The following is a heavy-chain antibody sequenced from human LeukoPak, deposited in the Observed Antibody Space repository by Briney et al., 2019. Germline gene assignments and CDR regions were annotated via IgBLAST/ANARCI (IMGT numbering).Heavy chain of an antibody. D-gene: IGHD3-22*01. Sequence: SETLSLTCAVYGGSFSGYYWSWIRQPPGKGLEWIGEINHSGSTNYNPSLKSRVTISVDTSKNQFSLKLSSVTAADTAVYYCARRQIRNYYDSSGYYRYYYYMDVWGKGTTVTISS. CDR2: INHSGST. J-gene: IGHJ6*03. CDR3: ARRQIRNYYDSSGYYRYYYYMDV. CDR1: GGSFSGYY. V-gene: IGHV4-34*01.